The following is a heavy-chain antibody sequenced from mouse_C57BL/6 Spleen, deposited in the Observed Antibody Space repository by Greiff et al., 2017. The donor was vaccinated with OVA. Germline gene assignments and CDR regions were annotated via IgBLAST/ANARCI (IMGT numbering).Heavy chain of an antibody. CDR3: ARRGFITTVVALDY. V-gene: IGHV1-42*01. J-gene: IGHJ2*01. Sequence: EVHLVESGPELVKPGASVKISCKASGYSFTGYYMNWVKQSPEQSLEWIGEINPSTGGTTYNQKFKAKATLTVDKSSSTAYMQRKSLTSEDSAVYYCARRGFITTVVALDYWGQGTTLTVSS. CDR2: INPSTGGT. D-gene: IGHD1-1*01. CDR1: GYSFTGYY.